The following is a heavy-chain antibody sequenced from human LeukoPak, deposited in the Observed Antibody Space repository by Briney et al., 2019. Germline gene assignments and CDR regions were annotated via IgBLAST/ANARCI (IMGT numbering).Heavy chain of an antibody. J-gene: IGHJ3*02. CDR3: AKVQVVVIATDAFDI. V-gene: IGHV3-23*01. Sequence: PGGSLRLSCAASGFTFSSYAMNWVRQAPGKGLEWVSSITSGSSYIYYADSVKGRFTISRDNSKNTLYLQMNSLRAEDTAVYYCAKVQVVVIATDAFDIWGQGTMVTVSS. CDR1: GFTFSSYA. D-gene: IGHD2-21*01. CDR2: ITSGSSYI.